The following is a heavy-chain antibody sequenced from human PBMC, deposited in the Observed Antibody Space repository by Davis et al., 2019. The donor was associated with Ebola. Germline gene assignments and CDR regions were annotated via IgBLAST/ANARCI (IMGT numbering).Heavy chain of an antibody. J-gene: IGHJ6*02. Sequence: GESLKISCAASGFTFSSYDMHWVRQATGKGLEWVSAIGTAGDTYYPGSVKGRFTISRDNAKNSLYLQMNSLRAEDTALYYCAKDMNEPSAAAANDYYYGMDVWGQGTTVTVSS. V-gene: IGHV3-13*01. CDR2: IGTAGDT. CDR1: GFTFSSYD. CDR3: AKDMNEPSAAAANDYYYGMDV. D-gene: IGHD6-13*01.